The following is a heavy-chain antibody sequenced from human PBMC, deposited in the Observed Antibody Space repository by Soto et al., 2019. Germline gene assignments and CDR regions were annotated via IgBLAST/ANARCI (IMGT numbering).Heavy chain of an antibody. V-gene: IGHV3-21*01. CDR3: AREVVITEEP. D-gene: IGHD3-22*01. CDR2: ISSSSSYI. J-gene: IGHJ5*02. Sequence: EVQLVESGGGLVKPGRSLRLSCVASGFTFSGYSMNWVRQAPGKGLEWISSISSSSSYIYYAASVKGRFTISRDNAKNSLYLQMNSLRAEDTAVYYCAREVVITEEPWGQGTLVTVSS. CDR1: GFTFSGYS.